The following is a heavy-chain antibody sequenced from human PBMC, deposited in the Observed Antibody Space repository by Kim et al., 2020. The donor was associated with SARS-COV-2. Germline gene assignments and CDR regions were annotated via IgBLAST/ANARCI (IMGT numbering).Heavy chain of an antibody. D-gene: IGHD3-3*01. Sequence: ASVKVSCKASGYTFTSYGISWVRQAPGQGLEWMGWISAYNGNTNYAQKLQGRVTMTTDTSTSTAYMELRSLRSDDTAVYYCARAFTDFWSGMNTYNWFDPWGQGTLVTVSS. J-gene: IGHJ5*02. CDR3: ARAFTDFWSGMNTYNWFDP. CDR2: ISAYNGNT. CDR1: GYTFTSYG. V-gene: IGHV1-18*04.